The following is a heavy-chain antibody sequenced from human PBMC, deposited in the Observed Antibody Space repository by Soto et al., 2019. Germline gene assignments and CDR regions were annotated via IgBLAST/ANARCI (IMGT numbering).Heavy chain of an antibody. CDR1: GFTLSRYG. D-gene: IGHD6-19*01. CDR2: ITSHGSPT. Sequence: GGTLRLSCAASGFTLSRYGMPWVRQTPAKGLVWVSRITSHGSPTTYADSVKGRFTDSRDNSQNTVYLQMNSLRAEDTAVYYCAKYYYEDNSGWFHDSWGHGTQVTVSS. J-gene: IGHJ5*01. CDR3: AKYYYEDNSGWFHDS. V-gene: IGHV3-74*01.